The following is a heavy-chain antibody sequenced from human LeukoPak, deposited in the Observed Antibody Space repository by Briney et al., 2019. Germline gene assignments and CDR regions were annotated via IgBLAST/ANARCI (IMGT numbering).Heavy chain of an antibody. Sequence: GGSLRLSCAASGFTFSSYAMSWARQAPGKGLEWVSAISGSGGSTYYADSVKGRFTISRDNSKNTLYLQMNSLRAEDTAVYYCAKGEDGIAVAGPDYWGQGTLVTVSS. V-gene: IGHV3-23*01. D-gene: IGHD6-19*01. J-gene: IGHJ4*02. CDR2: ISGSGGST. CDR3: AKGEDGIAVAGPDY. CDR1: GFTFSSYA.